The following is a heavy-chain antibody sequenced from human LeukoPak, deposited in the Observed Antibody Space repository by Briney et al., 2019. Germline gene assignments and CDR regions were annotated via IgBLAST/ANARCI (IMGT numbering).Heavy chain of an antibody. CDR2: MSTTGSP. J-gene: IGHJ5*02. CDR3: ARDRGVITDRGVPSWFDP. D-gene: IGHD3-10*01. Sequence: SETLSLTCTVSGGSINSDTYYWTWIRQPAGKGLEWIGRMSTTGSPQYNPSLKSRATMSIDTAKNQFSLKLASVIAADTAVYYCARDRGVITDRGVPSWFDPWGQGILVTVSS. V-gene: IGHV4-61*02. CDR1: GGSINSDTYY.